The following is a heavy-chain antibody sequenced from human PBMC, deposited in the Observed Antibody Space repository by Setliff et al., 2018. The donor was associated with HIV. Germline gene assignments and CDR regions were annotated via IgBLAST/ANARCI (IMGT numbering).Heavy chain of an antibody. Sequence: SCVASGFTFSTYWMSWVRQAPGKGLEFVANINQDGSVTNYVDSVKGRFTISRDNARNLVYLQMSSLRAEDTAAYYCARDPGSSSFDYWGQGAPVTVSS. V-gene: IGHV3-7*03. D-gene: IGHD6-19*01. CDR1: GFTFSTYW. CDR2: INQDGSVT. J-gene: IGHJ4*02. CDR3: ARDPGSSSFDY.